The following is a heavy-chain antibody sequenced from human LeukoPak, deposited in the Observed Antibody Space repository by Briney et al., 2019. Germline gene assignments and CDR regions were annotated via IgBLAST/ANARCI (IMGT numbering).Heavy chain of an antibody. D-gene: IGHD3-3*01. J-gene: IGHJ5*02. CDR1: GGSISTDSYY. V-gene: IGHV4-61*01. Sequence: PSETLSLTCTVSGGSISTDSYYWSWIRQPPGKGLEWIGYIYYSGSTNYNPSLKSRVTISVDTSKNQFSLKLSSVTAADTAVYYCARGRITIFGVVTFDPWGQGTLVTVSS. CDR3: ARGRITIFGVVTFDP. CDR2: IYYSGST.